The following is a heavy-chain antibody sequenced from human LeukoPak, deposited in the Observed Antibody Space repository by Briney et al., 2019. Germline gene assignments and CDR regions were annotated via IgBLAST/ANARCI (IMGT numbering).Heavy chain of an antibody. Sequence: PSQTLSLTCTVSGGSISSRSYYWSWIRQPAGKGLEWIGRIYTSGSTNYNPSLKSRVTISVDTSKNQFSLKLSSVTAADTAVYYCASHDSSGYMPWIDYWGQGTLVTVPS. CDR3: ASHDSSGYMPWIDY. CDR1: GGSISSRSYY. D-gene: IGHD3-22*01. J-gene: IGHJ4*02. CDR2: IYTSGST. V-gene: IGHV4-61*02.